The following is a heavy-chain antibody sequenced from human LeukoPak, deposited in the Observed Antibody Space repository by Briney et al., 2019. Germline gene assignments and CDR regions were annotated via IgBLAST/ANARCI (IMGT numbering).Heavy chain of an antibody. CDR3: ARALYYDFSYYFDY. D-gene: IGHD3-3*01. Sequence: ASVKVSCKSSGYNFLRQDVSWVRQAPGQGLEWMGWISANNGNTEFAQTFQGRVTMTTDTSTSTAYMELRNLRSDDTAVYYCARALYYDFSYYFDYWGQGTLVTVSS. V-gene: IGHV1-18*01. CDR2: ISANNGNT. CDR1: GYNFLRQD. J-gene: IGHJ4*02.